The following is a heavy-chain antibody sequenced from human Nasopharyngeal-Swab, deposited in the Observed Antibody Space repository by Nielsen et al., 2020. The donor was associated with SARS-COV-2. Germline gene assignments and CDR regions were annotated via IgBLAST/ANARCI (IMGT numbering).Heavy chain of an antibody. D-gene: IGHD6-13*01. CDR2: ISGTSTYI. V-gene: IGHV3-21*01. CDR1: VFTFSTYS. CDR3: ARDLVSSWRAIGNWYFDL. J-gene: IGHJ2*01. Sequence: GESLKISCTASVFTFSTYSMNWVRQAPGKGLEWVSSISGTSTYIYYADSVKGRFTVSRDNARNSLYLQMNSLTGDDTAVYYCARDLVSSWRAIGNWYFDLWGRGTLVTVSS.